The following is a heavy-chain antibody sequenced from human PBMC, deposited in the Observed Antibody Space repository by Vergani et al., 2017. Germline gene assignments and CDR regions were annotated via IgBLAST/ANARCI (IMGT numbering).Heavy chain of an antibody. Sequence: QVQLQQWGAGLLKPSETLSLTCAVYGGSFSGYYWSWIRQPPGKGLGWIGEINHSGSTNYNPSLKSRVTISVDASKNQFSLKLSAVTAADTAVYYCARGALVVVVTAIGSYYYMDVWGKGTTVTVSS. V-gene: IGHV4-34*02. CDR1: GGSFSGYY. CDR2: INHSGST. D-gene: IGHD2-21*02. J-gene: IGHJ6*03. CDR3: ARGALVVVVTAIGSYYYMDV.